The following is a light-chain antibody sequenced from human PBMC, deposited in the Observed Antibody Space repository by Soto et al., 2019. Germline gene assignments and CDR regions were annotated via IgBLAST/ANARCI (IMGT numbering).Light chain of an antibody. CDR1: QIIGSS. CDR3: QQYYSYPYT. Sequence: DIQMTQSPSTLSAYVGDRVTITCRASQIIGSSLAWYQQKPGKAPKLLIYDASTLQSGVPSRFSGSESGTEFTLTISSLQPDDSATYYCQQYYSYPYTFGQGTKLEIK. V-gene: IGKV1-5*01. CDR2: DAS. J-gene: IGKJ2*01.